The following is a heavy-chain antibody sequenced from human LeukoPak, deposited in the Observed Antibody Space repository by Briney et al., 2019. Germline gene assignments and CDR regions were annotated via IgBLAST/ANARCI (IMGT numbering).Heavy chain of an antibody. CDR1: GFTFSSYA. J-gene: IGHJ3*02. V-gene: IGHV3-23*01. CDR2: ISGSGGST. Sequence: GGSQRLSCAASGFTFSSYAMSWVRQAPGKGLEWVSAISGSGGSTYYADSVKGRFTISRDNSKNTLFLQMNNLRAEDTAVYYCAKDSETWTRIIVAGNAFNIWGQGTMVTVSS. D-gene: IGHD6-19*01. CDR3: AKDSETWTRIIVAGNAFNI.